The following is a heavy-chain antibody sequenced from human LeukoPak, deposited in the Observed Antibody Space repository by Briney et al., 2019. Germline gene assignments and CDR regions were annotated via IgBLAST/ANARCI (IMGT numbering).Heavy chain of an antibody. D-gene: IGHD1-26*01. CDR1: GFTVSSNY. V-gene: IGHV3-66*02. CDR2: IYSGGTT. Sequence: GGSLRLSCAASGFTVSSNYMNWVRQAPGKGLEWVSVIYSGGTTYYADSVKGRFTITRDDFKNTLYLQMNSLGVEGTAVYYCARGGSRIVGAFDYWGQGTLVTVSS. J-gene: IGHJ4*02. CDR3: ARGGSRIVGAFDY.